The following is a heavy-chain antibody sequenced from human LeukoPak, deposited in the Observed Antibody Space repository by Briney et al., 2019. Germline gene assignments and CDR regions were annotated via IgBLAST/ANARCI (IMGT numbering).Heavy chain of an antibody. Sequence: ASVKVSCKASGYTFTSYGISWVRQAPGQGLEWMGWISAYNGNTNYAQKLQGRVTMTEDTSTDTAYMELSSLRSEDTAVYYCANSRITMVRGVIVPDAFDIWGQGTMVTVSS. J-gene: IGHJ3*02. CDR3: ANSRITMVRGVIVPDAFDI. V-gene: IGHV1-18*01. CDR2: ISAYNGNT. D-gene: IGHD3-10*01. CDR1: GYTFTSYG.